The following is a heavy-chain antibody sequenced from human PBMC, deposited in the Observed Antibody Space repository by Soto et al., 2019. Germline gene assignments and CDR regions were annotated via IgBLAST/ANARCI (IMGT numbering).Heavy chain of an antibody. CDR3: ARDRRAVVAATLDY. V-gene: IGHV1-69*13. Sequence: GASVKVSCKASGGTFSSYAISWVRQAPGQGLEWMGGIIPIFGTANYAQKFQGRVTITADESTSTAYMELSSLRSEDTAVYYCARDRRAVVAATLDYWGQGTLVTVSS. J-gene: IGHJ4*02. CDR1: GGTFSSYA. D-gene: IGHD2-15*01. CDR2: IIPIFGTA.